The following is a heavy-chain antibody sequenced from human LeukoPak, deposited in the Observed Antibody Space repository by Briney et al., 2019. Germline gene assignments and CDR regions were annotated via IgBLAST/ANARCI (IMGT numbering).Heavy chain of an antibody. Sequence: PSQTLSLTCAVSGGSISSGGYSWSWIRQPPGKGLEWIGYIYYSGSTNYNPSLKSRVTISVDTSKNQFSLKLSSVTAADTAVYYCAREKYYYDSSGYRDYMDVWGKGTTVTVSS. J-gene: IGHJ6*03. CDR1: GGSISSGGYS. CDR2: IYYSGST. CDR3: AREKYYYDSSGYRDYMDV. V-gene: IGHV4-30-4*07. D-gene: IGHD3-22*01.